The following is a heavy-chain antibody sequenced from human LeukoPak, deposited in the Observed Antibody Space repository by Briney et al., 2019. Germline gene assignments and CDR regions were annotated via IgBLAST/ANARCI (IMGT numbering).Heavy chain of an antibody. J-gene: IGHJ5*02. CDR3: ARHSSAGRAVRANRFDP. V-gene: IGHV4-39*01. CDR1: GGSISSSSYY. Sequence: PSETLSLTCTVSGGSISSSSYYWGWIRQPPGKGLEWIGSIYYSGSTYYNPSLKSRVTISVDTSTNQFSLKLSSVTAADTAVYYCARHSSAGRAVRANRFDPWGQGTLVTVSS. CDR2: IYYSGST. D-gene: IGHD3-10*01.